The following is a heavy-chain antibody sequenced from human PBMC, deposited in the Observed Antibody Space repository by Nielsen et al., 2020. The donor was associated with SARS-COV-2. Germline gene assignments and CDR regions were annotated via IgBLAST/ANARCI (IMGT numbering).Heavy chain of an antibody. V-gene: IGHV4-30-2*01. CDR1: GGSISSGGYS. CDR3: ARGGRITFGGADDAFDI. CDR2: IYHSGRT. J-gene: IGHJ3*02. Sequence: SETLSPTCALSGGSISSGGYSWSWIRQPPGKGLEWIGYIYHSGRTYYNPSLKSRVTISVDRSKNQFSLKLSSVTAADTAVYYCARGGRITFGGADDAFDIWGQGTMVTVSS. D-gene: IGHD3-16*01.